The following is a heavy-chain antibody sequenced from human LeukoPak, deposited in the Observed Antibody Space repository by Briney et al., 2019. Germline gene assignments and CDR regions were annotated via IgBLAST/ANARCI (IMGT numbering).Heavy chain of an antibody. CDR1: GGSISSYY. CDR2: ISAIGGT. Sequence: SETLSLTCTASGGSISSYYWNWIRQPPGKGLEWIAYISAIGGTYYHASVKSRFTISLDTSKNSLSLKMNSVTAADTAVCYCAGHHPRNSVDVWGQGTLVTVSS. J-gene: IGHJ4*02. V-gene: IGHV4-59*08. CDR3: AGHHPRNSVDV.